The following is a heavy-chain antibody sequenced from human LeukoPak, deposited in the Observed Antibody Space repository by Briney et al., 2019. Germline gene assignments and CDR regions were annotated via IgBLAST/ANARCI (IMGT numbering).Heavy chain of an antibody. Sequence: QTGGSLRLSCEASGVSITGYGMNWVRQAPGKGLEWVSSISSSTTSIYYADSVKGRFTISRDNAKNSLYLQMNSLRAEDTAVYYCARGYSNPPLDYRGQGTLVTVSS. CDR1: GVSITGYG. CDR3: ARGYSNPPLDY. CDR2: ISSSTTSI. D-gene: IGHD4-11*01. V-gene: IGHV3-48*01. J-gene: IGHJ4*02.